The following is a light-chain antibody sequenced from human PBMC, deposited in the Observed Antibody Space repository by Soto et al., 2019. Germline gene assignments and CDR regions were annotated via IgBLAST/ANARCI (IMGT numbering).Light chain of an antibody. Sequence: EILMTQSPATLSVSPGERATLFCMASQSVSSNLAWYQQKPGQAPRLLIYGASTRATGIPARFSGSESGTEFTLTISSLQSEDFAVYYCQQYNNWPPWTFGQGTKVDIK. CDR1: QSVSSN. CDR2: GAS. J-gene: IGKJ1*01. V-gene: IGKV3-15*01. CDR3: QQYNNWPPWT.